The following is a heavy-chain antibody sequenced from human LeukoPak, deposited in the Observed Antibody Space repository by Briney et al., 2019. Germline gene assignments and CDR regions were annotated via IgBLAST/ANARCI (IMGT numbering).Heavy chain of an antibody. V-gene: IGHV3-74*01. CDR1: GFTFSSYW. J-gene: IGHJ6*02. D-gene: IGHD4-11*01. CDR3: VRGGLQHAMDV. CDR2: VNNDGSTT. Sequence: SGVSLRLSCAASGFTFSSYWIHWVRQAPGKGLMWVSRVNNDGSTTTYADSVKGRFTISRDNAKNTLYLQMNSLRAEDTAVYYCVRGGLQHAMDVWGQGTTVTVSS.